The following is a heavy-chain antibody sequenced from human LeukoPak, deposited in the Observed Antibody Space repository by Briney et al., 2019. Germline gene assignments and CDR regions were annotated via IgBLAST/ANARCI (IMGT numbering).Heavy chain of an antibody. CDR2: ISSNAGTI. Sequence: GGSLRLSCAASGFSFSSYEMNWVRQAPGKGLEWVSYISSNAGTIYYADSVKGRFTISRDNARNSLYLQMNGLGAEDTAVYYCARDADSSWYFHWFDPWGQGTLVTVSS. J-gene: IGHJ5*02. CDR3: ARDADSSWYFHWFDP. V-gene: IGHV3-48*03. D-gene: IGHD6-13*01. CDR1: GFSFSSYE.